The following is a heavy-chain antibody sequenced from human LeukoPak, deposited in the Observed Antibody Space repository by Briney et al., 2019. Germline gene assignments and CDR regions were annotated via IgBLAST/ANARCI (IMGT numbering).Heavy chain of an antibody. V-gene: IGHV3-73*01. CDR2: IRSKTDSYAT. CDR1: GFTFSGST. J-gene: IGHJ4*02. Sequence: PGGSLRLSCAASGFTFSGSTMHWVRQASGKGLEWVGHIRSKTDSYATVYAASVKDRFTISRDDSKTTTYLQMSSLKTEDTAVYYCTAPTTVDYWGQGTLVTVSS. D-gene: IGHD4-11*01. CDR3: TAPTTVDY.